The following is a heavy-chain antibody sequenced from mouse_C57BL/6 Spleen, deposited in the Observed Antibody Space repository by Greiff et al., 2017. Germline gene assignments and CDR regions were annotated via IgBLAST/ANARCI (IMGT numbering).Heavy chain of an antibody. D-gene: IGHD2-5*01. CDR1: GYTFTDYE. V-gene: IGHV1-15*01. J-gene: IGHJ3*01. CDR3: TRYYSNYAETY. CDR2: IDPETGGS. Sequence: VQLQQSGAELVRPGASVTLSCKASGYTFTDYEMHWVKQTPVHGLEWIGAIDPETGGSAYNQKFKGKAILTADKSSSTAYMELRSLTSEDSAVYYCTRYYSNYAETYWGQGTLVTVSA.